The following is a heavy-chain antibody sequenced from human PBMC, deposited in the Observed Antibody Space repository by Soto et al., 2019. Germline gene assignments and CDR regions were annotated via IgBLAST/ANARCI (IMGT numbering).Heavy chain of an antibody. CDR1: GFTFSSYG. J-gene: IGHJ4*02. V-gene: IGHV3-30*18. CDR3: AKQEIYDY. CDR2: ISYDGSNK. D-gene: IGHD3-3*01. Sequence: QVQLVESGGGVVQPGRSLRLSCAASGFTFSSYGMHWVRQAPGKGLEWVAVISYDGSNKYYADSVKGRFTISRDNSKNTLYLQMNSLRAEDTAVYYCAKQEIYDYWGQGTLVTVSS.